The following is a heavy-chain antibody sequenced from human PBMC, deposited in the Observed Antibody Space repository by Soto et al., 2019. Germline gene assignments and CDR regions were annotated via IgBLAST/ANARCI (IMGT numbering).Heavy chain of an antibody. CDR3: ARAGEDIVVVPAAMALDP. V-gene: IGHV1-69*13. CDR1: GSTFSSYA. J-gene: IGHJ5*02. CDR2: IIPIFGTA. D-gene: IGHD2-2*01. Sequence: SVKVSCKASGSTFSSYAISWVRQAPGQGLERMGGIIPIFGTANYAQKFQGRVTITADESTSTAYMELSSLRSEDTAVYYCARAGEDIVVVPAAMALDPWGQGTLVTVSS.